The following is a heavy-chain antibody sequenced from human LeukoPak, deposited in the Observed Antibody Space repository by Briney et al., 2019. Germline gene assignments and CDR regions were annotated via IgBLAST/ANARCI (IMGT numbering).Heavy chain of an antibody. CDR2: FDPEDGET. J-gene: IGHJ4*02. CDR3: ATEGPTIFSPHSKTYYFDY. D-gene: IGHD3-9*01. CDR1: GYTLTELS. Sequence: ASVKVSCKVSGYTLTELSMHWVRQAPGKGLEWMGGFDPEDGETIYAQKFQGRVTMTEDTSTDTAYTELSSLRSEDTAVYYCATEGPTIFSPHSKTYYFDYWGQGTLVTVSS. V-gene: IGHV1-24*01.